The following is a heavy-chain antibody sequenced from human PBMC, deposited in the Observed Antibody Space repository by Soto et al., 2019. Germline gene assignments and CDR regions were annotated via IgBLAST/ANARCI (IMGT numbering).Heavy chain of an antibody. CDR1: GFTFSTYW. CDR3: ARVPRNGDYLDY. CDR2: IKQDGSEE. V-gene: IGHV3-7*03. Sequence: EVQLVESGGGLVQPGGSLRLSCAASGFTFSTYWMTWVRQAPGKGLEWVANIKQDGSEEYNVDSVKGRLTISRDNAKNSLYLQMRSVRAEDTAVYFCARVPRNGDYLDYWGQGTLVTVSS. D-gene: IGHD4-17*01. J-gene: IGHJ4*02.